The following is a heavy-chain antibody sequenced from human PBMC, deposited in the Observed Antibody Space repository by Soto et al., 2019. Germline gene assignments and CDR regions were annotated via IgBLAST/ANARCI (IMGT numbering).Heavy chain of an antibody. Sequence: EVQLLESGGGLVQPGGSLRLSCAAAGFTFSRYAMSWGLQAAGKGLEWVSDLSGSGGTTYDAYSVKGRFTISRDSSKNTLYLQMNSLRAEDTAVYYCAKGRGHFLGRGMDVWGQGTTVTVSS. J-gene: IGHJ6*02. D-gene: IGHD3-10*01. CDR2: LSGSGGTT. V-gene: IGHV3-23*01. CDR3: AKGRGHFLGRGMDV. CDR1: GFTFSRYA.